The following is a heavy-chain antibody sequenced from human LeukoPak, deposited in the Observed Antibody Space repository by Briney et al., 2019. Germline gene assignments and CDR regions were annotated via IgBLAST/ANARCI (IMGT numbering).Heavy chain of an antibody. V-gene: IGHV4-38-2*02. D-gene: IGHD1-26*01. CDR2: IYHSGNT. CDR1: GNSPNGVYC. J-gene: IGHJ4*02. Sequence: SETLSLTCTVSGNSPNGVYCWAWIRQPPGKGLEWIGSIYHSGNTYYNPSLKSRVTISVDTSTGHFSLKLSSATAADTAVYYCARDSQWAFDYWGQGILVTVSS. CDR3: ARDSQWAFDY.